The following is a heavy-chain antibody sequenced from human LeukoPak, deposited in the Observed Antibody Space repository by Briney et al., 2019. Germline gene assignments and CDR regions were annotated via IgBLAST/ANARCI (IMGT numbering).Heavy chain of an antibody. CDR3: ARSYGSGSYYAAWLY. D-gene: IGHD3-10*01. Sequence: ASVKVSCKASGYTFTGNYMHWVRQAPGQGLEWMGWINPNSGGTNYAQKFQGRVTMTRDTSISTAYMELSRLRSDDTAVYYCARSYGSGSYYAAWLYWGQGTLGTVSS. J-gene: IGHJ4*02. V-gene: IGHV1-2*02. CDR2: INPNSGGT. CDR1: GYTFTGNY.